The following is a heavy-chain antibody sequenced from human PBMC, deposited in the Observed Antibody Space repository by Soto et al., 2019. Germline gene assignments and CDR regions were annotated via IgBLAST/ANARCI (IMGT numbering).Heavy chain of an antibody. Sequence: EASVKVSCKASGYTFTSYDINWVRQATGQGLEWMGWMNPNSGNTGYAQKFQGRVTMTRNTSISTAYMELSSLRSEDTAVYYCARGRIAVAGTDYYYYMDVWGKGTTVTVSS. CDR2: MNPNSGNT. D-gene: IGHD6-19*01. J-gene: IGHJ6*03. CDR3: ARGRIAVAGTDYYYYMDV. CDR1: GYTFTSYD. V-gene: IGHV1-8*01.